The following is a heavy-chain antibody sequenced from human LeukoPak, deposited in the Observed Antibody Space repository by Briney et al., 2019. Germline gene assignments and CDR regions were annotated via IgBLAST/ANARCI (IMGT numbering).Heavy chain of an antibody. Sequence: KSSETLSLTCTVSGGSISSSSYYWGWIRQPPGKGLEWIGSIYYSGSTYYNPSLKSRVTISVDTSKNQFSLKLSSVTAADTAVYYCARTATLNYYDSSGYLFDAFDIWGQGTMVTVSS. V-gene: IGHV4-39*07. J-gene: IGHJ3*02. CDR2: IYYSGST. CDR1: GGSISSSSYY. CDR3: ARTATLNYYDSSGYLFDAFDI. D-gene: IGHD3-22*01.